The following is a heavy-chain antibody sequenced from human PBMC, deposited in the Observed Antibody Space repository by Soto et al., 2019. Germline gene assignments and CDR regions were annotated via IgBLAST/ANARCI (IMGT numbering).Heavy chain of an antibody. CDR1: GGTFSSYA. Sequence: GASVEVSCKASGGTFSSYAISWVRQAPGQGLQWMGGIIPIFDTANYAQKFQGRVTITADESTSTAYMELSSLRSEDTAVYYCARENCSGSSCYARPDYWGPGTLVTVSS. CDR3: ARENCSGSSCYARPDY. J-gene: IGHJ4*02. CDR2: IIPIFDTA. V-gene: IGHV1-69*13. D-gene: IGHD2-15*01.